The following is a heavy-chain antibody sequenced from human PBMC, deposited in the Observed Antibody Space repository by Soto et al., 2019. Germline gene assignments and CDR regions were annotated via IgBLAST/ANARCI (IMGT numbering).Heavy chain of an antibody. V-gene: IGHV1-69*13. CDR3: ARVGIISSPPFDP. D-gene: IGHD3-3*02. CDR1: GGTFSIYA. J-gene: IGHJ5*02. Sequence: SVKVSCTASGGTFSIYAITCVRQAPGQGLEWMGGIIPIFGTANYAQKFQGRVTITADESTSTAYMELSSLRSEDTAVYYCARVGIISSPPFDPWGQGILVTVSS. CDR2: IIPIFGTA.